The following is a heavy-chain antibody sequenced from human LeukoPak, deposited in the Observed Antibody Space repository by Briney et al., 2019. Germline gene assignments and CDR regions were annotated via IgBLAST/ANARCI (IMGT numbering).Heavy chain of an antibody. Sequence: SQTLSLTCAISGDSVSSNSAAWNWIRQSPSRGLEWLGRTYYRSKWYNDYAVSVKSRITINPDTSKNQFSLQLNSVTPEDTAVYYCARGVDTAMVFPYYFDYWGQGTLVTVPS. D-gene: IGHD5-18*01. J-gene: IGHJ4*02. CDR2: TYYRSKWYN. CDR1: GDSVSSNSAA. CDR3: ARGVDTAMVFPYYFDY. V-gene: IGHV6-1*01.